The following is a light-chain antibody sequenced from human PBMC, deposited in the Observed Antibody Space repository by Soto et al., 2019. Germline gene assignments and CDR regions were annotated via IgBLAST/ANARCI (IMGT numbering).Light chain of an antibody. CDR3: SSYASDSKVL. Sequence: QSALTQPASVSGSPGQSITISCTGTSSDVGSYTLVSWYQQHPGKAPKLMIYEGTKRPSGVSNRFSGSKSGNTAPLTVSALQAEHEPDYSSSSYASDSKVLFGGGT. CDR1: SSDVGSYTL. V-gene: IGLV2-23*01. J-gene: IGLJ2*01. CDR2: EGT.